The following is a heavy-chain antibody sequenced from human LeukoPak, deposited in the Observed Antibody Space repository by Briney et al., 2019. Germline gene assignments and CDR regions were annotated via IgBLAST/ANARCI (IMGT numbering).Heavy chain of an antibody. CDR2: ISSSSSYI. D-gene: IGHD5-18*01. Sequence: GGFLRLSCAASGFTFSSYSMNWVRQAPGKGLEWVSSISSSSSYIYYADSVKGRFTISRDNAKNSLYLQMNSLRAEDTAVYYCARDRGYSYGYTFDYWGQGTLVTVSS. CDR3: ARDRGYSYGYTFDY. V-gene: IGHV3-21*01. CDR1: GFTFSSYS. J-gene: IGHJ4*02.